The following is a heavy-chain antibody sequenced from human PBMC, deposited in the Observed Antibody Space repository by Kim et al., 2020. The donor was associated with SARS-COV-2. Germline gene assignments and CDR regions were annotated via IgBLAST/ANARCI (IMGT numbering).Heavy chain of an antibody. J-gene: IGHJ6*02. CDR2: ISSSGSTI. CDR3: AKRGSGSYYSYFYYYGMDV. V-gene: IGHV3-11*04. D-gene: IGHD3-10*01. Sequence: GGSLRLSCAASGFTFSDYYMSWIRQAPGKGLEWVSYISSSGSTIYYADSVKGRFTISRDNAKNSLYLQMNSLRAEDTAVYYCAKRGSGSYYSYFYYYGMDVWGQGTTVTVSS. CDR1: GFTFSDYY.